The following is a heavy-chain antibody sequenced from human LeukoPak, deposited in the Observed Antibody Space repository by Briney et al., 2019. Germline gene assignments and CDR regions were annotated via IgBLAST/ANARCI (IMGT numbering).Heavy chain of an antibody. J-gene: IGHJ3*01. CDR3: GRDPNGDYVGAFEF. CDR1: GFTLSTYG. D-gene: IGHD4-17*01. Sequence: GGSLRLSCAASGFTLSTYGMTWVRQAPGKGLEWVSSIRGSGDYTDYADSVRGRFTISRDNSKNTLHLHMNSLGAEDTAVYFCGRDPNGDYVGAFEFWGQGTLVTVSS. V-gene: IGHV3-23*01. CDR2: IRGSGDYT.